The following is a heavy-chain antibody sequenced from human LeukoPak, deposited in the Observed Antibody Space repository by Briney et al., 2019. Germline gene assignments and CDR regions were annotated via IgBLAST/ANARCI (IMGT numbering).Heavy chain of an antibody. Sequence: SETLSLTCTVSGGSVSSGSYYWSWIRQPPGKGLEWIGYIYDGGSTNYNPSLKSRVTISVDTSKNQFSLKLSSVTAADTAVYYCARGGGGYDSFYYYGMDVWGQGTTVTVSS. J-gene: IGHJ6*02. CDR3: ARGGGGYDSFYYYGMDV. CDR1: GGSVSSGSYY. CDR2: IYDGGST. D-gene: IGHD5-12*01. V-gene: IGHV4-61*01.